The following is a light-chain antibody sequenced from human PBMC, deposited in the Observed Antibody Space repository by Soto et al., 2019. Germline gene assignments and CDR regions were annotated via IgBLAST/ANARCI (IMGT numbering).Light chain of an antibody. CDR3: QQYNDWPPKYT. CDR1: QSVSSN. V-gene: IGKV3-15*01. J-gene: IGKJ2*01. CDR2: GAS. Sequence: EIVMTQSPATLSVSPGEGATLSCRASQSVSSNLAWYQQKPGQAPRLLIFGASTRATDIPARFSGSGSGTEFTLTISSLQSEDSAVYYCQQYNDWPPKYTFGQGTKLEIK.